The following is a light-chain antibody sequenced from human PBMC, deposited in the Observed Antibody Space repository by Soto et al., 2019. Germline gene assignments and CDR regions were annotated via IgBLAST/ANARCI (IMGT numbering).Light chain of an antibody. CDR2: KAS. CDR1: QSINNW. V-gene: IGKV1-5*03. CDR3: QQYKSYSLT. J-gene: IGKJ1*01. Sequence: DIQMTQSPSTLSASVGDRVTITCRASQSINNWLAWYQHKPGKAPKLLIYKASSLLRGVPSRFSGSGSGTEFTLTISSVHPDDFATYHCQQYKSYSLTFGQGTKVEIK.